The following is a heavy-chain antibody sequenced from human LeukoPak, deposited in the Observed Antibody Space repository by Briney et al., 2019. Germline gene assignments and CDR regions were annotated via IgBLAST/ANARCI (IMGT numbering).Heavy chain of an antibody. CDR2: TSYRSKWYN. CDR3: ARGGQGDGYSADDAFDI. J-gene: IGHJ3*02. CDR1: GDSVSSNSAA. V-gene: IGHV6-1*01. Sequence: SQTLSLTRAISGDSVSSNSAAWNWIRQSPSRGLEWLGRTSYRSKWYNDYAVSVKSRITINPDTSKNQFSLQLNSVTPEDTAVYYCARGGQGDGYSADDAFDIWGQGTLVTVSS. D-gene: IGHD5-24*01.